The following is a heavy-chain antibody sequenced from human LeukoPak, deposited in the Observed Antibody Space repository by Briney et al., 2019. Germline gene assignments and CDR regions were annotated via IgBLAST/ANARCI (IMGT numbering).Heavy chain of an antibody. V-gene: IGHV3-21*01. CDR3: AKDRGGGREFDY. CDR2: ISSSSSYI. J-gene: IGHJ4*02. CDR1: GFTFSSYR. D-gene: IGHD3-16*01. Sequence: GGSLRLSCAASGFTFSSYRMTWVRQAPGKGLEWVSSISSSSSYIYYADSVKGRFTISRDNAKNSLYLQMNSLRAEDTAVYYCAKDRGGGREFDYWGQGTLVTVSS.